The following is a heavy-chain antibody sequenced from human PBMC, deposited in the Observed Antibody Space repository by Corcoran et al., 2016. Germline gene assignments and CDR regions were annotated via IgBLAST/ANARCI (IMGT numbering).Heavy chain of an antibody. CDR1: GGSVSSGSYY. J-gene: IGHJ4*02. D-gene: IGHD3-22*01. CDR2: IYYSGST. CDR3: ARGQLLNYYDSSGYYFALDY. Sequence: QEQLQESGPGLVKPSETLSLTCTVSGGSVSSGSYYWSWIRQPPGKGLEWIGYIYYSGSTNYNPSLKSRVTISVDTSKNQFSLKLSSVTAADSDVDYCARGQLLNYYDSSGYYFALDYWGQGTLVTVSS. V-gene: IGHV4-61*01.